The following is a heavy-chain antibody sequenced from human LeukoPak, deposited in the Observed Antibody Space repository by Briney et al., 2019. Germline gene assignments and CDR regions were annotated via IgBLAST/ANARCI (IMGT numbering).Heavy chain of an antibody. J-gene: IGHJ4*02. V-gene: IGHV3-21*01. CDR1: GFTFSSYS. Sequence: GGSLRLSCAASGFTFSSYSMNWVRQAPGKGLEWVSSISSSSSYIYYADSVKGRFTISRDNAKNSLYLQMNSLRAEDTAVYYCARALGKILEWLSPTLDYWGQGTLVTVSS. CDR2: ISSSSSYI. CDR3: ARALGKILEWLSPTLDY. D-gene: IGHD3-3*01.